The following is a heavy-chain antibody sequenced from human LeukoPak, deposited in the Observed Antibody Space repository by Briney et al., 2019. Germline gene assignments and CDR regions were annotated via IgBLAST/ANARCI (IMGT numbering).Heavy chain of an antibody. CDR1: GFPFNDYV. D-gene: IGHD1-26*01. Sequence: GGSLRLCCTVSGFPFNDYVIHWVRQAPGKGLEWVAVTSADERIKIYNDSVRGRFTISRDNSKNTQYLQMNSLRVEDTAVYYCARDPVLGAPDYLDYWGRGTLVSVSS. CDR2: TSADERIK. V-gene: IGHV3-30*03. CDR3: ARDPVLGAPDYLDY. J-gene: IGHJ4*02.